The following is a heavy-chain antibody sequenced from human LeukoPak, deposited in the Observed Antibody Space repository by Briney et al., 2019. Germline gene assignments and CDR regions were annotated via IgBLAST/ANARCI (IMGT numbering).Heavy chain of an antibody. Sequence: ASVKVSCKASGYTFTNYYMHWVRQAPGQGLEWMGIINPNGGSTSYAQRFEGRVTMTRDTSTSTIYMELSSLRTEDTALYFCVRGVSGYPSDYWGQGTLVTVSS. J-gene: IGHJ4*02. CDR3: VRGVSGYPSDY. CDR2: INPNGGST. CDR1: GYTFTNYY. V-gene: IGHV1-46*01. D-gene: IGHD3-22*01.